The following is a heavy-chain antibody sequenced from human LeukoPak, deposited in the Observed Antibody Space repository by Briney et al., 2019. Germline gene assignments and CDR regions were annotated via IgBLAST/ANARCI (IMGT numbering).Heavy chain of an antibody. V-gene: IGHV1-2*02. Sequence: VSVKVSCKASGYTFTGYYMHWVRQAPGQGLEWMGWINPNSGGTNYAQKFQGRVTMTRDTSISTAYMELSRLRSDDTAVYYCARVPENYYDSSGYHYWGQGTLVTVSS. CDR3: ARVPENYYDSSGYHY. CDR1: GYTFTGYY. D-gene: IGHD3-22*01. CDR2: INPNSGGT. J-gene: IGHJ4*02.